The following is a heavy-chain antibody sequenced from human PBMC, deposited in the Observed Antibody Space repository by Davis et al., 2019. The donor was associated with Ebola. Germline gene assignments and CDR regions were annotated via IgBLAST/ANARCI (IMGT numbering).Heavy chain of an antibody. D-gene: IGHD2-2*01. J-gene: IGHJ5*02. Sequence: MPSETLSLTCTVSGGSISGYFLSWIRQPPGKGLEWIGSISYTGNTYYNPSLKSRVTISVDTSKNQFSLKLSSVTAADTAVYYCARVNVVVPAAHWFDPWGQGTLVTVSS. CDR1: GGSISGYF. V-gene: IGHV4-59*12. CDR3: ARVNVVVPAAHWFDP. CDR2: ISYTGNT.